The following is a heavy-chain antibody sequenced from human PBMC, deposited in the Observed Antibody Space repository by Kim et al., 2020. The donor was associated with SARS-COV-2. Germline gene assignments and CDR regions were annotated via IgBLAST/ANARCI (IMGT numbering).Heavy chain of an antibody. V-gene: IGHV3-11*06. Sequence: SVKGRFTISRDNAKNSLYLQMNSLGAEDTAVYYCARVAGFDSSSSGFPDYWGQGTLVTVSS. CDR3: ARVAGFDSSSSGFPDY. J-gene: IGHJ4*02. D-gene: IGHD6-6*01.